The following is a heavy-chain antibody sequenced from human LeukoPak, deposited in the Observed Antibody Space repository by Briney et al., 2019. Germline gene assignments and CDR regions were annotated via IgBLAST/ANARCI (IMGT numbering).Heavy chain of an antibody. D-gene: IGHD3-22*01. CDR2: IIPIFGTA. CDR1: GGTFSSYA. CDR3: ARSPYYYDSSGYYFSSNFDY. Sequence: SVKVSCKASGGTFSSYAISWVRQAPGQGLEWMGEIIPIFGTANYAQKFQDRVTITADESTSTAYMELSSLRSEDTAVYYCARSPYYYDSSGYYFSSNFDYWGQGTLVTVSS. J-gene: IGHJ4*02. V-gene: IGHV1-69*13.